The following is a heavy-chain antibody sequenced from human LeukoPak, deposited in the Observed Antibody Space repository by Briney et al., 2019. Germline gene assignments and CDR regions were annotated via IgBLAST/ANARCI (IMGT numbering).Heavy chain of an antibody. J-gene: IGHJ6*03. CDR3: ATAEAYCGGDCYSSPYYYMDV. V-gene: IGHV1-24*01. CDR2: FDPEDGET. Sequence: ASVKVSCKVSGYTLTELSMHWVRQAPGKGLEWMGGFDPEDGETIYAQKFQGRVTMTEDTSTDTAYMELSSLRSEDTAVCYCATAEAYCGGDCYSSPYYYMDVWGKGTTVTVSS. D-gene: IGHD2-21*01. CDR1: GYTLTELS.